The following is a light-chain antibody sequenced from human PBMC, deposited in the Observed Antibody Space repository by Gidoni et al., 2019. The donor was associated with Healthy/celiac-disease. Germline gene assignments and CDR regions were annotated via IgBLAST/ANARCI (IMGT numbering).Light chain of an antibody. Sequence: IQITQSPSSLSASVGDRVTITCRASQGISNYLAWYQQKPGKVPKLLIFAASTLQSGVPSRFSGSGSGTNFTLTISGLQPEDVATSYCQKYNSALRDTFGPGTKVDIK. V-gene: IGKV1-27*01. CDR3: QKYNSALRDT. CDR2: AAS. J-gene: IGKJ3*01. CDR1: QGISNY.